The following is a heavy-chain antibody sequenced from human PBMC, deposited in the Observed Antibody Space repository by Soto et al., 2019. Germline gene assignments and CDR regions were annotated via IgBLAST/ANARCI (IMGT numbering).Heavy chain of an antibody. J-gene: IGHJ4*02. Sequence: GGSLRLSCAASGFTFSSYAMSWVRQAPGKGLEWVSAISGSGGSTYYADSGKGRFTIPRDNSKNTLYLQMNSLRAEDTAVYYCAKDMGVVPAAYFDYWGQGTLVTVSS. V-gene: IGHV3-23*01. CDR3: AKDMGVVPAAYFDY. D-gene: IGHD2-2*01. CDR2: ISGSGGST. CDR1: GFTFSSYA.